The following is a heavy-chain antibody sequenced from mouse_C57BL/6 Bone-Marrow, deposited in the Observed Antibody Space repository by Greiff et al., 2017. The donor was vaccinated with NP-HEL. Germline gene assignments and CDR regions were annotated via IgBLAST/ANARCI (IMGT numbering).Heavy chain of an antibody. Sequence: QVQLQQPGAELVMPGASAKLSCKASGYTFTSYWMHWVKQRPGQGLEWIGEIDPSDSYTNYNQKFKGKSTLTVDKSSSTAYMQLSSLTSEDSAVYYCAREDDYWYFDVWGTGTTVTVSS. CDR1: GYTFTSYW. CDR3: AREDDYWYFDV. CDR2: IDPSDSYT. J-gene: IGHJ1*03. V-gene: IGHV1-69*01.